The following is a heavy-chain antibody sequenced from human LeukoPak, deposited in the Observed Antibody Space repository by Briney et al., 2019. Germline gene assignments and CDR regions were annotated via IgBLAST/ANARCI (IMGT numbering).Heavy chain of an antibody. Sequence: GESLKISCKGSGYTFTGFWITWVRQMPGKGLEWMGRIDPSDSYTNYSPSFQGHVTISADKSISTAYLQWSSLKASDTAVYFCARWAATSYYSPWGQGTLVTVSS. CDR2: IDPSDSYT. J-gene: IGHJ5*02. D-gene: IGHD3-9*01. CDR1: GYTFTGFW. CDR3: ARWAATSYYSP. V-gene: IGHV5-10-1*01.